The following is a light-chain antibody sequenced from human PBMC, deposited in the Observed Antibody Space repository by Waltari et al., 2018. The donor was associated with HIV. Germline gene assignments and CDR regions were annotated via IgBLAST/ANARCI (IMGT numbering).Light chain of an antibody. Sequence: DIVLTQSPATLSLSPGERATLSCRASQSVTTYLAWYQQKPGQAPRLLIYDASNRASGIPARFSGSGSGTDFTLTISSLEPEDFAVYYCQQYYSNFLTFGGGTRVEIK. V-gene: IGKV3-11*01. CDR2: DAS. CDR3: QQYYSNFLT. J-gene: IGKJ4*01. CDR1: QSVTTY.